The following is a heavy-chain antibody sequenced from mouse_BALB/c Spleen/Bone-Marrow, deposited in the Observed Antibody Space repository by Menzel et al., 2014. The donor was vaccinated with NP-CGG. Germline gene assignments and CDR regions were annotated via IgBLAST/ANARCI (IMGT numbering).Heavy chain of an antibody. V-gene: IGHV14-3*02. CDR3: ARNYGYGKSFAY. Sequence: EVKLVESGAELVKPGASVKLSCTASGFNIKDTYMHWVKQRPEQGLEWIGRIDPANGNTKYDPKFQGEATITADTSSNTAYLQLSSLTSEDTAVYYCARNYGYGKSFAYWGQGTLVTVSA. CDR2: IDPANGNT. D-gene: IGHD2-2*01. J-gene: IGHJ3*01. CDR1: GFNIKDTY.